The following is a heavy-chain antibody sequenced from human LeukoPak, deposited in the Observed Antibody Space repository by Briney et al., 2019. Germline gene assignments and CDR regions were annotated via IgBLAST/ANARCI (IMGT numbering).Heavy chain of an antibody. J-gene: IGHJ4*02. V-gene: IGHV4-59*05. CDR3: ASARTSSRSWFTFDY. D-gene: IGHD6-13*01. CDR1: GASISSYY. Sequence: SETLSLTCTVSGASISSYYWSWIRQPPGKGLEWIGSIYYSGSTYYNPSLKSRVTISVDTSKNQLSLKLSSVTAADTAVYYCASARTSSRSWFTFDYWGQGILVTVSS. CDR2: IYYSGST.